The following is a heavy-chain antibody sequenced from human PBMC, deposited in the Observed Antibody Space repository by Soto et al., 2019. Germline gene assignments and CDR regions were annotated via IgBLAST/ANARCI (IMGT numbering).Heavy chain of an antibody. D-gene: IGHD2-8*01. CDR3: ATYAGGGGY. CDR1: GFTVSNNY. Sequence: EVQLVESGGGLIQPGGSLRLSCAVSGFTVSNNYMSWVRQAPGKGLEGVSVIYSGGYTAYGDSVKGRFTISRDNSKNTLFLQKKSLGARHPGVFFCATYAGGGGYWGQGTLVTVSS. V-gene: IGHV3-53*01. CDR2: IYSGGYT. J-gene: IGHJ4*02.